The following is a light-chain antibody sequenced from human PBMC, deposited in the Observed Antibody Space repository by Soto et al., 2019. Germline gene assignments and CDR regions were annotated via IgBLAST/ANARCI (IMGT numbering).Light chain of an antibody. CDR3: QQRSNWPPIT. CDR2: DAS. V-gene: IGKV1-5*01. J-gene: IGKJ5*01. CDR1: QSISVW. Sequence: DIQMTQSPSTLSASVGDRVTITCRASQSISVWLAWYQQKAGKAPKLLIYDASSLESGVPSRFSGSGSGTDFTLTISSLEPEDFAVYYCQQRSNWPPITFGQGTRLEIK.